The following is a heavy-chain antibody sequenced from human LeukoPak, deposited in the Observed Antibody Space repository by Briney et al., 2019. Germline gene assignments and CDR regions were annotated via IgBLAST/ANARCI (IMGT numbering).Heavy chain of an antibody. D-gene: IGHD6-13*01. V-gene: IGHV4-61*05. Sequence: SETLSLTCTVSGGSISSSSYYWGWIRQPPGKGLEWIGYIYYSGSTNYNPSLKSRVTISVDTSKNQFSLKLSSVTAADTAVYYCERVTAAAGIYYYYYYMDVWGKGTTVTISS. CDR3: ERVTAAAGIYYYYYYMDV. J-gene: IGHJ6*03. CDR1: GGSISSSSYY. CDR2: IYYSGST.